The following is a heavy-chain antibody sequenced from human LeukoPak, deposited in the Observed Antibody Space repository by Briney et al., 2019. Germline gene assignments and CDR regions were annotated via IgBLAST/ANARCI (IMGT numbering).Heavy chain of an antibody. J-gene: IGHJ4*02. Sequence: ASVKVSCKASGGTFSSYAISWVRQAPGQGLEWMGRTIPIFGTANYAQKFQGRVTITTDESTSTAYMELSSLRSEDTAVYYCVLSPQAGAIHWGQGTLVTVSS. D-gene: IGHD1-26*01. CDR3: VLSPQAGAIH. CDR2: TIPIFGTA. CDR1: GGTFSSYA. V-gene: IGHV1-69*05.